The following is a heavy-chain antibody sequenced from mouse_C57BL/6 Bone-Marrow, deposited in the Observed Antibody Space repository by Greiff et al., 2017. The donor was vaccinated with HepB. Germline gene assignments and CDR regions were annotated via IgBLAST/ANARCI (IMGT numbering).Heavy chain of an antibody. CDR3: APEGYYYGSSYDVDY. V-gene: IGHV1-81*01. CDR1: GYTFTSYG. D-gene: IGHD1-1*01. CDR2: IYPRSGNT. Sequence: VQLQQSGAELARPGASVKLSCKASGYTFTSYGISWVKQRTGQGLEWIGEIYPRSGNTYYNEKFKGKATLTADKSSSTAYMELRSLTSEDSAVYFCAPEGYYYGSSYDVDYWGQGTTLTVSS. J-gene: IGHJ2*01.